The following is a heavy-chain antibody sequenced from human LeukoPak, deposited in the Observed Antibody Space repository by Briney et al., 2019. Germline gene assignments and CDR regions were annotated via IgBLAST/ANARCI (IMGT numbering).Heavy chain of an antibody. CDR2: IRYDGSNK. Sequence: GGSLRLSCAASGFTFSSYGMHWVRQAPGKGLEWVAFIRYDGSNKYYADSVKGRFTISRDNSKNTLYLQMNSLRAEDTAVYYCAKLSYSSGWYSLLPARPYYFDYWGQGTLVTVSS. D-gene: IGHD6-13*01. CDR3: AKLSYSSGWYSLLPARPYYFDY. J-gene: IGHJ4*02. V-gene: IGHV3-30*02. CDR1: GFTFSSYG.